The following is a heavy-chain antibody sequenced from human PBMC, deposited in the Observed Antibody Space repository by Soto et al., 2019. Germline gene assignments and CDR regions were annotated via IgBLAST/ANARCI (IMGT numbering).Heavy chain of an antibody. J-gene: IGHJ4*02. CDR2: ISSSNSYT. V-gene: IGHV3-11*05. CDR1: GFTFSDYY. D-gene: IGHD4-4*01. CDR3: ARDSRIPTV. Sequence: QVQLVESGGGLVQPGGSLRLSCAASGFTFSDYYMTWIRQAPGKGLELVSFISSSNSYTVYADSVKGRFTISRDNAKNSLYLQMNSLRVDDTAVYYCARDSRIPTVWGQGTLVTVSS.